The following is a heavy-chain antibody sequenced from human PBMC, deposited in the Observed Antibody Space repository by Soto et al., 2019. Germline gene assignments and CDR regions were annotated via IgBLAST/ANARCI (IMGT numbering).Heavy chain of an antibody. D-gene: IGHD3-10*02. CDR1: GLSLSTSGEA. Sequence: QITLKESGPTLVKPTQTLTLTCTFSGLSLSTSGEAVGWIRQPPGKALEWLALIYWDDDKRYNPTLKTRLTITKDTSKNQVVLTLTNMDTVDTATYYSADYVSTSPAGWFDPWGQGILVTVSS. J-gene: IGHJ5*02. V-gene: IGHV2-5*02. CDR3: ADYVSTSPAGWFDP. CDR2: IYWDDDK.